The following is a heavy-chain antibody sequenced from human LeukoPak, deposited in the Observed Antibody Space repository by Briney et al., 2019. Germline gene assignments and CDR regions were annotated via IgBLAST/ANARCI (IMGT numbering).Heavy chain of an antibody. CDR3: ARVGPATAFDY. CDR1: GFTLSSFS. J-gene: IGHJ4*02. Sequence: GGSLRLSCAASGFTLSSFSMHWVRQSPGRGLEYVSAINYKGGTTYYADSVKGRFTISRDNSKNILYLQMTSLRDEDMGVYYCARVGPATAFDYWGQGTLVTVSS. CDR2: INYKGGTT. V-gene: IGHV3-64*02.